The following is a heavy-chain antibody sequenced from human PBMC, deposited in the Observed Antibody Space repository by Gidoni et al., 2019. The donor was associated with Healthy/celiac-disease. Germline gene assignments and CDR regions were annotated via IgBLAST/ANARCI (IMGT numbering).Heavy chain of an antibody. CDR2: IYISGST. CDR1: GGSISSGSYY. V-gene: IGHV4-61*02. D-gene: IGHD1-26*01. J-gene: IGHJ5*02. CDR3: ARGGSVNREGLNWFDP. Sequence: QVQLQESGPGLVKPSQTLSLTCTGPGGSISSGSYYWSWIRQPAGKGLEWIGHIYISGSTNYNPSFKSRVIMSVDTSKNQFSLKLNSVTAADTAVYYCARGGSVNREGLNWFDPWGQGTLVTVSS.